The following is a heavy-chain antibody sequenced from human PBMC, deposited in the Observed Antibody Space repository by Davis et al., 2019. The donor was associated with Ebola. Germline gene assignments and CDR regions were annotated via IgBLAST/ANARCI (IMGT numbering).Heavy chain of an antibody. CDR3: ARVNLWSRGWGMDV. D-gene: IGHD2-21*01. CDR2: ISTGGVTT. CDR1: GFTFSAYS. V-gene: IGHV3-48*02. Sequence: GGSLRPSCAASGFTFSAYSMSWVRQAPGKGPEWLSYISTGGVTTYYADSVKSRFSCSRDNAKSSLFLQMNSLRDEDTAVYYCARVNLWSRGWGMDVWGKGTTVTVSS. J-gene: IGHJ6*03.